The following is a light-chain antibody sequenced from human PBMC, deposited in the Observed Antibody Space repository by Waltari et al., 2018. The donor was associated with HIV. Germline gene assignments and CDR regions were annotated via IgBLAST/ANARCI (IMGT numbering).Light chain of an antibody. CDR2: WAS. CDR1: QSLLYSSDNKNY. CDR3: QQYYSTLALT. V-gene: IGKV4-1*01. Sequence: DIVMPQSPDSLAVSLGERATINCKSSQSLLYSSDNKNYLAWYQQKPGQPPKLLIYWASTRESGVPDRFSGSGSGTDFTLTINSLQAEDVAVYYCQQYYSTLALTFGGGTKVEIK. J-gene: IGKJ4*01.